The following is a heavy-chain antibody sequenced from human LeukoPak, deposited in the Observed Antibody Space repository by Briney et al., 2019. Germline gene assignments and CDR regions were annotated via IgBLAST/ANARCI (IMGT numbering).Heavy chain of an antibody. Sequence: GGSLRLSCAASGFTFSSYAMSWVRQAPGRGLEWVSAISGSGGSTYYADSVKGRFTISRDNSKNTLYLQMNSLRAEDTAVYYCARGRYFDWLPPTYFDYWGQGTLVTVSS. J-gene: IGHJ4*02. D-gene: IGHD3-9*01. CDR1: GFTFSSYA. CDR2: ISGSGGST. V-gene: IGHV3-23*01. CDR3: ARGRYFDWLPPTYFDY.